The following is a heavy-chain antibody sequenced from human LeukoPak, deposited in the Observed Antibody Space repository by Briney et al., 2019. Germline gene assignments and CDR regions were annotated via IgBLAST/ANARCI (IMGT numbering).Heavy chain of an antibody. J-gene: IGHJ1*01. D-gene: IGHD6-13*01. CDR2: TRYDGSNK. Sequence: GGSLRLSCAASGFTFSNYGMHWVRQAPGKGLEWVAFTRYDGSNKYYADSVKGRFTISRDNSKNTLYLQMNSLRAEDTAVYYCAKESIAAAGGRYFQHWGQGTLVTVSS. V-gene: IGHV3-30*02. CDR3: AKESIAAAGGRYFQH. CDR1: GFTFSNYG.